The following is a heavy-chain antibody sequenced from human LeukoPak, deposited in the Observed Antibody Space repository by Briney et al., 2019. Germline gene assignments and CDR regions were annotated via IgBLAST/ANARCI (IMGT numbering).Heavy chain of an antibody. CDR1: GGSISSGDYY. V-gene: IGHV4-30-4*01. D-gene: IGHD2-2*01. CDR3: ARRYCSSTSCYLPY. J-gene: IGHJ4*02. Sequence: SETLSLTCTVSGGSISSGDYYWSWIRQPPGKGLEWIGYIYYSGSTYYNPSLKSRVTISVDTSKNQFSLKLSSVTAADTAVYYCARRYCSSTSCYLPYWGQGTLVTVSS. CDR2: IYYSGST.